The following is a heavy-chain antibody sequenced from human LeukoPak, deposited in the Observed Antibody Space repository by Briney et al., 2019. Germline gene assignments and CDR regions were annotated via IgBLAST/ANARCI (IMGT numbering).Heavy chain of an antibody. D-gene: IGHD1-26*01. Sequence: PSETLSLTCTVSGASISSYYWSWLRQPPGKGLEWIGYIYTSGSTKYNPSLRSRVTISVDTSKNQVSLRLSSVTAADTAVYYCARQGGTSFDYGGQGTLVTVSS. V-gene: IGHV4-4*09. CDR3: ARQGGTSFDY. CDR1: GASISSYY. J-gene: IGHJ4*02. CDR2: IYTSGST.